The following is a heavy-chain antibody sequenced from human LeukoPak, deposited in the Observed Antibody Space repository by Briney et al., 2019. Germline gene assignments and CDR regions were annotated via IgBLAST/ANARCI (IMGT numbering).Heavy chain of an antibody. CDR3: ARVAEAAAFDS. CDR1: GFTFSSYS. J-gene: IGHJ4*02. V-gene: IGHV3-21*06. D-gene: IGHD6-13*01. Sequence: GGSLRLSCAASGFTFSSYSMNWVRQAPGKGLEWVSSISSNSRYRYYADSMRGRFTISRDNAKNSLFLQMNSLKPEDTAVYYCARVAEAAAFDSWGQGTLVTVSS. CDR2: ISSNSRYR.